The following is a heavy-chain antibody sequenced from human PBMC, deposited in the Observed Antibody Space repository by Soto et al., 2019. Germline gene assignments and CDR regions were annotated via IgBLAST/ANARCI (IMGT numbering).Heavy chain of an antibody. V-gene: IGHV3-23*01. CDR2: ISGSGGTT. CDR1: GFTFSSYA. D-gene: IGHD3-10*01. CDR3: SRTTLVRGVIIKSDY. J-gene: IGHJ4*02. Sequence: GGSLRLSCAASGFTFSSYAMSWVRQAPGKGLEWVSAISGSGGTTEYAASVNGRFTISRDDSKTIAYLQMNSLKTEDTAVYYCSRTTLVRGVIIKSDYWGQGTLVTVSS.